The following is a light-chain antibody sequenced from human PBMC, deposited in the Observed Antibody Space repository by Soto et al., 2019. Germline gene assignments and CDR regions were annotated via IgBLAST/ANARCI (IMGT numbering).Light chain of an antibody. J-gene: IGKJ4*01. V-gene: IGKV3-11*02. CDR2: DAS. Sequence: EIVLTQSPTTLSLSPGERATLSCRASQSINSHLAWYQQKPGQAPRLLMYDASNRATDIPARFSGSGSGRDFPLTISSLDPADFAVYYCQQRSTWPLTFGGGTKVEIK. CDR1: QSINSH. CDR3: QQRSTWPLT.